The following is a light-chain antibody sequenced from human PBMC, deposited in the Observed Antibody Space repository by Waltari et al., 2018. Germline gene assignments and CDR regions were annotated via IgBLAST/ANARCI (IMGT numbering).Light chain of an antibody. CDR1: SSTIGAGYD. Sequence: QSVLTQPPSVSGAPGQRVTISCTGSSSTIGAGYDVNWYRHLPETAPKLLIYGKSNRPSGVPDRFSASKSGASASLAITGLQAEDEADYYCQSYDSRLRAWVFGGGTQLTVL. CDR3: QSYDSRLRAWV. J-gene: IGLJ3*02. CDR2: GKS. V-gene: IGLV1-40*01.